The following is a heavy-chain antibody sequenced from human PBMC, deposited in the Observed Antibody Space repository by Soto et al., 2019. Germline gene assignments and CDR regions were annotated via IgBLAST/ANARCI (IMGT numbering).Heavy chain of an antibody. CDR3: ARRRTSVVNQVYFDV. CDR1: GDSISSRGNY. D-gene: IGHD2-21*01. V-gene: IGHV4-39*01. J-gene: IGHJ4*02. Sequence: SKPLSLTCTAMGDSISSRGNYWGWIRRPPGKGLEGIEWICYSGSTWNNHSISCRESMSIVTLKAQLSLKLMTVSAADAALYSCARRRTSVVNQVYFDVWGPGSLVTVPS. CDR2: ICYSGST.